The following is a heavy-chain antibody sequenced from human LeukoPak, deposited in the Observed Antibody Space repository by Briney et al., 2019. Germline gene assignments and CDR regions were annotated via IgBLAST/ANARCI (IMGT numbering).Heavy chain of an antibody. CDR3: ARDTPLKNIVVVVAATTRYAFDI. V-gene: IGHV4-4*02. D-gene: IGHD2-15*01. J-gene: IGHJ3*02. CDR2: IYHSGST. Sequence: PSETLSLTCAVSGGSISSSNWWSWVRQPPGKGLEWIGEIYHSGSTNYNPSLKSRVTISVDKSKNQFSLKLSSVTAADTAVYYCARDTPLKNIVVVVAATTRYAFDIWGQGTMVTVSS. CDR1: GGSISSSNW.